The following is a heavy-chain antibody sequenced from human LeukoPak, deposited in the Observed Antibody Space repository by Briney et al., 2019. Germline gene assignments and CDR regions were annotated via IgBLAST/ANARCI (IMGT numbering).Heavy chain of an antibody. CDR3: ARVSGFWSGYPNWFDP. V-gene: IGHV4-59*01. CDR1: GGSISSYY. Sequence: SETLSLTCTDSGGSISSYYWSWIRQPPGKGLEWIGYIYYSGSTNYNPSLKSRVTISVDTSKNQFSLKLSSVTAADTAVYYCARVSGFWSGYPNWFDPWGQGTLVTVSS. D-gene: IGHD3-3*01. J-gene: IGHJ5*02. CDR2: IYYSGST.